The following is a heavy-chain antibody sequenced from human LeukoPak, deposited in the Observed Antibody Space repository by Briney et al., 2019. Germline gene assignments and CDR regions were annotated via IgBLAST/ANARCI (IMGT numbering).Heavy chain of an antibody. CDR2: IYWDDDK. Sequence: SGPTLVHPTQTLTLTCTFSGFLLTTSGVGVGWIRQPPGKALEWLSLIYWDDDKHYSPSLKNRLTITKDTSKNQVVLIMTNMDSVDTATYYCAKRYRSDNNAFDIWGQGTMVTVSS. CDR3: AKRYRSDNNAFDI. V-gene: IGHV2-5*02. J-gene: IGHJ3*02. CDR1: GFLLTTSGVG. D-gene: IGHD6-19*01.